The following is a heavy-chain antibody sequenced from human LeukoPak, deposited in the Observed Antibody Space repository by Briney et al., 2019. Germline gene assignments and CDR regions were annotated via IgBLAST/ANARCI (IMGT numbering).Heavy chain of an antibody. CDR1: GFTFSSYS. J-gene: IGHJ4*02. D-gene: IGHD2-15*01. Sequence: GGSLRLSCAASGFTFSSYSMNWVRQAPGKGLEWVSSISSSSSYIYYADSVKGRFTISRDNAKNSLYLQMKSLRAEDTAVYYCARGGIDFDYWGQGTLVTVSS. V-gene: IGHV3-21*01. CDR2: ISSSSSYI. CDR3: ARGGIDFDY.